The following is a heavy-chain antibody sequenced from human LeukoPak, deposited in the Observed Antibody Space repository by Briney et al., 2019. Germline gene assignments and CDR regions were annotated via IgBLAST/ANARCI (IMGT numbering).Heavy chain of an antibody. CDR3: ARAQYYYDSSGYYYYPPFDY. J-gene: IGHJ4*02. CDR2: IYTSGST. CDR1: GGSNSSYY. Sequence: PSETLSLTCTVSGGSNSSYYWSWIRQPAGKGLEWIGRIYTSGSTNYNPSLKSRVTMSVDTSKNQFSLKLSSVTAADTAVYYCARAQYYYDSSGYYYYPPFDYWGQGTLVTVSS. D-gene: IGHD3-22*01. V-gene: IGHV4-4*07.